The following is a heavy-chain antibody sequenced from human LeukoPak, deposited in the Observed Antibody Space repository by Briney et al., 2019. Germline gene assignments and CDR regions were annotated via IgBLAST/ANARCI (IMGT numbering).Heavy chain of an antibody. D-gene: IGHD1-26*01. V-gene: IGHV3-21*01. CDR3: AREGMAGWEPLL. J-gene: IGHJ4*02. Sequence: GGSLRLSCAASGFTFSSYSMNWVRQAPGKGLEWVSSISSSSSCIYYADSVKGRFTISRDNAKNSLYLQMNSLRAEDTAVYYCAREGMAGWEPLLWGQGTLVTVSS. CDR2: ISSSSSCI. CDR1: GFTFSSYS.